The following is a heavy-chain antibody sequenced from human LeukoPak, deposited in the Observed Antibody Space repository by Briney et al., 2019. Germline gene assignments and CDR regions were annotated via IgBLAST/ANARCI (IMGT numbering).Heavy chain of an antibody. J-gene: IGHJ4*02. CDR1: GGSISSGGYS. V-gene: IGHV4-30-2*01. Sequence: PSETLSLTCAVSGGSISSGGYSWRWIRQPPGKGLEWIGYIYHSGTTYYNPSLKSRVTISVDRSKNQFSLKLSSVTAADTAVYYCARGQYYDSSGYLDHWGQGTLVTVSS. CDR3: ARGQYYDSSGYLDH. D-gene: IGHD3-22*01. CDR2: IYHSGTT.